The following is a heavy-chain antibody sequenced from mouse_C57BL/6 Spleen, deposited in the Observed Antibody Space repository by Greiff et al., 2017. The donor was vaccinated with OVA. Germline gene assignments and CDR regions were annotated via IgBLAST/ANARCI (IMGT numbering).Heavy chain of an antibody. CDR2: IDPSDSYT. J-gene: IGHJ2*01. Sequence: QVQLKQPGAELVKPGASVKLSCKASGYTFTSYWMQWVKQRPGQGLEWIGEIDPSDSYTNYNQKFKGKATLTVDTSSSTAYMQLSSLTSEDSAVYYCARFYGSSYGYWGQGTTLTVSS. CDR1: GYTFTSYW. D-gene: IGHD1-1*01. CDR3: ARFYGSSYGY. V-gene: IGHV1-50*01.